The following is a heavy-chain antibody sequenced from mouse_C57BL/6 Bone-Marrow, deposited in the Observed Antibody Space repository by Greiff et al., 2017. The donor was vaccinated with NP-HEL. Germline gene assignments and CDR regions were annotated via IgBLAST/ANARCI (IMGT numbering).Heavy chain of an antibody. CDR2: IYPGDGDT. CDR1: GYAFCSSW. V-gene: IGHV1-82*01. Sequence: QVQLKQSGPELVKPGASVKISCKASGYAFCSSWLNWVKQRPGKGLEWIGRIYPGDGDTNYNGKFKGKAKLTAEKSSSTAYMQLSSLTSEDSAVYFCARSRVTTVAYYFDYWGQGTTLTVSS. J-gene: IGHJ2*01. CDR3: ARSRVTTVAYYFDY. D-gene: IGHD1-1*01.